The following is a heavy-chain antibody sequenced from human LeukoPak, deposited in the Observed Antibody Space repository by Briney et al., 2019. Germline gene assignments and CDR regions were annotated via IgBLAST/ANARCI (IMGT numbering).Heavy chain of an antibody. CDR2: ISSSGSTI. D-gene: IGHD3-3*01. V-gene: IGHV3-11*04. Sequence: GGSLRLSCAASGFTFSDYYMSWIRQAPGKGLEWVSYISSSGSTIYYADSVKGRFTISRDNAKNSLYLQMNSLRAEDTAVYYCAKHGRITIFGVVTHDAFDIWGQGTMVTVSS. J-gene: IGHJ3*02. CDR3: AKHGRITIFGVVTHDAFDI. CDR1: GFTFSDYY.